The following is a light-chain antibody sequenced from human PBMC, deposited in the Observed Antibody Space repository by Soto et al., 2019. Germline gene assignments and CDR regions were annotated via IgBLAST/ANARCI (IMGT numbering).Light chain of an antibody. CDR3: QHRSIWPVS. J-gene: IGKJ5*01. V-gene: IGKV3-11*01. Sequence: EIVLTQSPGTLSLSPGERATLSFRASQSVSRYLAWYQQKPGLAPRLLIYDASTRATGIPARFSGSGSGTDFTLIISSLEPEDFAVYYCQHRSIWPVSFGQRTRLEIK. CDR2: DAS. CDR1: QSVSRY.